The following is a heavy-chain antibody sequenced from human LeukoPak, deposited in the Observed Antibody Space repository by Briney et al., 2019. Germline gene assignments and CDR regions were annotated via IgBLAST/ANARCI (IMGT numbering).Heavy chain of an antibody. D-gene: IGHD2-8*02. CDR1: GFTLISYS. V-gene: IGHV3-23*01. CDR2: IRASDSNT. J-gene: IGHJ4*02. CDR3: AKLTTGWFEDF. Sequence: GSLRLSCAATGFTLISYSMTWVRQAPGEGLEWVSAIRASDSNTFYADSVKGRFTISRDSSKNTLYLQMNDLRDEDTAVYYCAKLTTGWFEDFWGQGTLVTVSS.